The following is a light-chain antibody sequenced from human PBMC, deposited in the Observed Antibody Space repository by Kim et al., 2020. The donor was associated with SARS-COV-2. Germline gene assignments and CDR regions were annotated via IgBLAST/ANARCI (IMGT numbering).Light chain of an antibody. CDR3: LQQSSYPNT. V-gene: IGKV1-17*01. J-gene: IGKJ2*01. Sequence: SASVGDRVTITCRASQDIRKALGWYQQKPGKAPKRLIYAATSLQTGVPSRFSGSGSGTEFTLTISSLHSEDFATYYCLQQSSYPNTFGQGTKLEI. CDR2: AAT. CDR1: QDIRKA.